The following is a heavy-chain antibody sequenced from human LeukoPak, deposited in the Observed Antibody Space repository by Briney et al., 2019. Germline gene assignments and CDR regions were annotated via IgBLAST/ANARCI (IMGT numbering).Heavy chain of an antibody. J-gene: IGHJ4*02. CDR3: ARLNSSGYYYGIDY. Sequence: SETLSLTCTVSGGSISSYYWSWIRQPPGKGREWIGYIYYSGSTNYNPSLKSRVTISVDTSKNQFSLKLSSVTAADTAVYYCARLNSSGYYYGIDYWGQGTLVTVSS. V-gene: IGHV4-59*08. CDR2: IYYSGST. D-gene: IGHD3-22*01. CDR1: GGSISSYY.